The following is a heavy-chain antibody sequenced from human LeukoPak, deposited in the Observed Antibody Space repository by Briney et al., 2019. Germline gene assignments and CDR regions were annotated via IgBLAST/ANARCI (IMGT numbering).Heavy chain of an antibody. V-gene: IGHV3-48*03. J-gene: IGHJ3*01. CDR2: ISGSGSTI. CDR3: VRETWWTVAENDAFDV. Sequence: QPGGSLRLSCAASGFTFSSYAMSWVRQAPGKGLEWVSYISGSGSTIYYADSVKGGFTISRDNAKNSLYLQMNSLRAEDTAVYYCVRETWWTVAENDAFDVWGQGTMVTVSS. D-gene: IGHD2-15*01. CDR1: GFTFSSYA.